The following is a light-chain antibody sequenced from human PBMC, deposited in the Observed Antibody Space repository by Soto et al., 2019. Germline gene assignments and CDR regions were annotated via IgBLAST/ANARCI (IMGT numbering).Light chain of an antibody. CDR3: QQANSFPIT. V-gene: IGKV1D-12*01. CDR2: AAS. J-gene: IGKJ5*01. Sequence: DIQMTQSPSSVSASVGDRVTITCRASQGISTWLAWYQQKPGKAPKLLIYAASSFKSGVPSRFSGRGSGTDVTLTISIRQPEDVATYYCQQANSFPITFGQGTRLEIK. CDR1: QGISTW.